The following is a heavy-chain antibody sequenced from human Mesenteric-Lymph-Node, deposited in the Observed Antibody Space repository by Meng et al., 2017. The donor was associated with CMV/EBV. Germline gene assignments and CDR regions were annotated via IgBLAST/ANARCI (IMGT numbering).Heavy chain of an antibody. D-gene: IGHD5-18*01. J-gene: IGHJ4*02. CDR1: GYTFTNYD. Sequence: ASVKVSCKASGYTFTNYDINWVRQATGQGLEWMGWMNPNSGNTGFAQKFQGRVTITRNTSISTAYMELSSLRSEDTAVYYCARGSIGLGYSYVDYWGQGTLVTVSS. V-gene: IGHV1-8*03. CDR3: ARGSIGLGYSYVDY. CDR2: MNPNSGNT.